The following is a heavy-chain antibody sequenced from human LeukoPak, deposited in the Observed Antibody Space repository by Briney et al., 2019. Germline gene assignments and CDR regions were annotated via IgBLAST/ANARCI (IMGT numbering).Heavy chain of an antibody. V-gene: IGHV4-39*01. CDR3: ARHISVGATEAIDY. Sequence: SETLSLTCTVSGGSISSSSYYWGWIRQPPGKGLEWIGSIYYSGSTYYNPSLKSRVTISVDTSNNQFSLKLSFVTAADTAVYYCARHISVGATEAIDYWGQGTLVTVSS. J-gene: IGHJ4*02. D-gene: IGHD1-26*01. CDR2: IYYSGST. CDR1: GGSISSSSYY.